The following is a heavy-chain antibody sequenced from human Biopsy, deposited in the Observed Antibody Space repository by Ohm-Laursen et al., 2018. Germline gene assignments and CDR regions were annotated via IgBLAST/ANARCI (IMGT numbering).Heavy chain of an antibody. V-gene: IGHV4-59*01. CDR1: GGSISSYY. J-gene: IGHJ4*02. Sequence: GTLSLTRIVSGGSISSYYWNWIRQPPGKGLEWIGYIYYSGTTDYSPSLKSRVTISIDKSKNQFFLKLSSVTAEDTAVYYCARDDAVTVIRGLYYWGQGALVTVSS. CDR2: IYYSGTT. CDR3: ARDDAVTVIRGLYY. D-gene: IGHD2-21*02.